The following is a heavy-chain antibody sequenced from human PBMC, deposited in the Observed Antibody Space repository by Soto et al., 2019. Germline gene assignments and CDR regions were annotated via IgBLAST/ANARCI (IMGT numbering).Heavy chain of an antibody. CDR2: ISGSGGST. CDR3: AKDFFTRETSGAAVGPLDS. J-gene: IGHJ4*02. CDR1: GFTFSSYA. V-gene: IGHV3-23*01. Sequence: GGSLRLSCAASGFTFSSYAMSWVRQAPGKGLEWVSAISGSGGSTYYADSVKGRFTISRDNSKNTLYLQMNSLRAEDTAVYYCAKDFFTRETSGAAVGPLDSGGRGTLV. D-gene: IGHD3-10*01.